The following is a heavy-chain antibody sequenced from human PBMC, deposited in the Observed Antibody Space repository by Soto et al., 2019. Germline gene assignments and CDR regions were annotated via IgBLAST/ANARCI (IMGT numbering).Heavy chain of an antibody. CDR3: ARTLVYCGGDCYGRHNDAFDI. CDR2: MNPNSGNT. J-gene: IGHJ3*02. CDR1: GYTFTSYD. V-gene: IGHV1-8*01. Sequence: QVQVVQSGAEVKKSGASVKVSCKAAGYTFTSYDVNWVRQATGQGLEWMGWMNPNSGNTGYAQKFQGRVTMTRNTSISTAYMELSRLRSEDTAVYYCARTLVYCGGDCYGRHNDAFDIWGQGTMVTVSS. D-gene: IGHD2-21*02.